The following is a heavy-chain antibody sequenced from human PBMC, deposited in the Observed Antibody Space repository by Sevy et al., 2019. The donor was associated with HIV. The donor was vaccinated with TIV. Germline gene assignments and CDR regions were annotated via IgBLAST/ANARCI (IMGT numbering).Heavy chain of an antibody. V-gene: IGHV3-33*08. Sequence: GGSLRLSCIGSGFTFSSYGMHWVRQAPGKGLEWVAVIWYDGSNKYYADSVKGRFTISRDNSKNTLYLQMNSLRAEDTAVYYCARDSLDYYDSSGYGDAFDIWGQGTMVTVSS. CDR2: IWYDGSNK. CDR1: GFTFSSYG. J-gene: IGHJ3*02. D-gene: IGHD3-22*01. CDR3: ARDSLDYYDSSGYGDAFDI.